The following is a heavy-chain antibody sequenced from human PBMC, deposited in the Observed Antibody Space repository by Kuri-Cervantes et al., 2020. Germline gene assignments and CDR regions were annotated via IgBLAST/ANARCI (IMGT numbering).Heavy chain of an antibody. J-gene: IGHJ3*02. CDR2: IWYDGSNK. Sequence: GESLKISCAASGFTFSSYGMHWVRQAPGKGLEWVAVIWYDGSNKYYADSVKGRFTTSRDNSKNTLYLQMNSPRAEDTAVYYCARGPYYYDSSAMGAFDIWGQGTMVTVSS. D-gene: IGHD3-22*01. CDR1: GFTFSSYG. CDR3: ARGPYYYDSSAMGAFDI. V-gene: IGHV3-33*08.